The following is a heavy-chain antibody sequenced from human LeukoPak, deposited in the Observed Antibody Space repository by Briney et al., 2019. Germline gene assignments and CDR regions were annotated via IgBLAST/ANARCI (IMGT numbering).Heavy chain of an antibody. V-gene: IGHV3-21*01. CDR3: ARGFTRWDY. Sequence: GGSLRLSCAASGLTFSDYNMNWVRQAPGKGLEWVSYISSSSSYIYYADSVKGRFTISRDNAKNSLYLQMNSLRAEDTAVYYCARGFTRWDYWGQGTLVTVSS. D-gene: IGHD4-23*01. CDR2: ISSSSSYI. J-gene: IGHJ4*02. CDR1: GLTFSDYN.